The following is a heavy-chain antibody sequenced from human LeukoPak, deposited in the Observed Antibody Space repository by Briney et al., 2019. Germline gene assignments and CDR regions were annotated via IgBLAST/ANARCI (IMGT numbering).Heavy chain of an antibody. J-gene: IGHJ4*02. CDR2: INAGNGNT. CDR3: ARPSPYSSSWYAYFDY. CDR1: GYTFTSYA. D-gene: IGHD6-13*01. Sequence: GASVKVSCTASGYTFTSYAMHWVRQAPGQRLEWMGWINAGNGNTKYSQKFQGRVTITRDTSASTAYMELSSLRSEDTAVYYCARPSPYSSSWYAYFDYWGQGTLVTVSS. V-gene: IGHV1-3*01.